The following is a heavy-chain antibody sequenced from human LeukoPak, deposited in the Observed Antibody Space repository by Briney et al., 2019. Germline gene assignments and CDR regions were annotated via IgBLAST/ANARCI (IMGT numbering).Heavy chain of an antibody. V-gene: IGHV4-39*01. CDR1: GGSISSSSYY. J-gene: IGHJ4*02. D-gene: IGHD6-19*01. Sequence: SETLSLTCTVSGGSISSSSYYWGWIRQPPGKGLEWIGSIYYSGSTYYNPSLKSRVTISVDASKNQFSLKLSSVTAADTAVYYCASSGWYLLPGVYWGQGTLVTVSS. CDR2: IYYSGST. CDR3: ASSGWYLLPGVY.